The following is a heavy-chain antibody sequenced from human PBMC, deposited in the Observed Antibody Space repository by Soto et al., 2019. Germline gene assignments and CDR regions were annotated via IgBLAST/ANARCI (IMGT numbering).Heavy chain of an antibody. V-gene: IGHV1-69*13. D-gene: IGHD3-3*01. CDR3: ASRELDWLPNQPYYYYYGMDV. J-gene: IGHJ6*02. CDR2: IIPIFGTA. Sequence: SVKVSCKASGGSFSSYAISWVRQAPGQGLEWMGGIIPIFGTANYAQKFQGRVTITADESTSTAYMELSSLRSEDTAVYYCASRELDWLPNQPYYYYYGMDVWGQGTTVTVSS. CDR1: GGSFSSYA.